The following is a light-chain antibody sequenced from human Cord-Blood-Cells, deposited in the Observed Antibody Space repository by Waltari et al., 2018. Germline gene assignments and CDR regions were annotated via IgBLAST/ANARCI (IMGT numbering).Light chain of an antibody. CDR1: QSVSRN. V-gene: IGKV3-15*01. J-gene: IGKJ3*01. CDR3: QQYNNWPPFT. Sequence: EIVMTQSPATLSVSPGERATLSCRASQSVSRNLAWYQQKHGQAPRLLSYGASTRATGSPARFSGSGSGTEFTLTISSLQSEDFACYYCQQYNNWPPFTFGPGTKVDIK. CDR2: GAS.